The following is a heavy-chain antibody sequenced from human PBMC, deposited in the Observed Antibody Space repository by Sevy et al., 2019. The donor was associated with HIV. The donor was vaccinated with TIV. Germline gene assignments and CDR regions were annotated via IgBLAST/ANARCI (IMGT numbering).Heavy chain of an antibody. D-gene: IGHD2-21*01. V-gene: IGHV1-69*13. CDR2: IIPFFNTP. CDR1: GGTFRSHA. Sequence: ASVKVSCRASGGTFRSHALTWVRHAPGQGLEWMGGIIPFFNTPTYARRFQGRVTITADESTSTTHMELTSLTSDDTAVYFCANGQSYCQRHYGMDVWGHGTTVTVSS. CDR3: ANGQSYCQRHYGMDV. J-gene: IGHJ6*02.